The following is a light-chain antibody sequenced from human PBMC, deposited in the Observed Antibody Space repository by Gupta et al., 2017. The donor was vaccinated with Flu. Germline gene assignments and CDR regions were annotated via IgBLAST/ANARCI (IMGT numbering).Light chain of an antibody. CDR2: AAS. CDR3: QQSYSEPYT. Sequence: DIQMTQSPSSLSASVGDRVTITCRASQRISSYLNWYQQKPGKAPELLIYAASSLQSGVPSRFSGSGSGTDFTLTISSLRAEDSATFYCQQSYSEPYTFGQGTKMEIK. J-gene: IGKJ2*01. CDR1: QRISSY. V-gene: IGKV1-39*01.